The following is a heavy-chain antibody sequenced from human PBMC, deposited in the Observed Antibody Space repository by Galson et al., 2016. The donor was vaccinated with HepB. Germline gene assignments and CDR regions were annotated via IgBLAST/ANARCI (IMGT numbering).Heavy chain of an antibody. D-gene: IGHD2-2*01. CDR1: GFTFSPYP. J-gene: IGHJ6*02. CDR2: ISHDGNNK. V-gene: IGHV3-30*09. Sequence: SLRLSCAASGFTFSPYPMHWVRQAPGKGLEWVAVISHDGNNKFYGDSVKGRFAISRDNSKKTLFLQMDGLRAEETAVYYCVRGRPYCSSVSCAMDVWGQGTTVTVSS. CDR3: VRGRPYCSSVSCAMDV.